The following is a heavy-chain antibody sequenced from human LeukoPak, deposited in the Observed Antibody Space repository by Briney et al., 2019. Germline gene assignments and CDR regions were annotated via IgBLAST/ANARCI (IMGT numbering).Heavy chain of an antibody. V-gene: IGHV1-2*02. J-gene: IGHJ4*02. CDR1: GYTFTGYY. CDR3: ARGGYYYGSGSYFDY. D-gene: IGHD3-10*01. Sequence: ASVKVSCKASGYTFTGYYLHWVRQAPGQGLEWMGWINPNSGGTNYAQKFQGRVTMTRDTSISTAYMELSRLRSDDTAVYYCARGGYYYGSGSYFDYWGQGTLVTVSS. CDR2: INPNSGGT.